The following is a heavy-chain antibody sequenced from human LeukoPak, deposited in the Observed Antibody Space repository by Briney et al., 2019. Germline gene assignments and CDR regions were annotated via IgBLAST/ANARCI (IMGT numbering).Heavy chain of an antibody. J-gene: IGHJ4*02. CDR1: GFTFSSYW. Sequence: GGSLRLSCAASGFTFSSYWMHWVRQSPGKGLVWVSRINSYGSSTSYADSVKGRFTISRDNAKNTLYLQMNSLRAEDTAVYYCGNLDTPMGYWGQGTLVTVSS. CDR3: GNLDTPMGY. CDR2: INSYGSST. D-gene: IGHD5-18*01. V-gene: IGHV3-74*01.